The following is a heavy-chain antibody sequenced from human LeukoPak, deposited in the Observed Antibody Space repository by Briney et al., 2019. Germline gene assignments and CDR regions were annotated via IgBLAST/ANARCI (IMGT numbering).Heavy chain of an antibody. CDR3: ARGGYYGSGSDDAFDI. J-gene: IGHJ3*02. V-gene: IGHV4-59*01. D-gene: IGHD3-10*01. CDR1: GGSISSYY. CDR2: IFYRGST. Sequence: SETLSLTCTVSGGSISSYYWSWIRQPPGRRLEWIGYIFYRGSTNYNPSLKSRVAISEDTSKNQFSLNLSSVTAADTAVYYCARGGYYGSGSDDAFDIWGQGTMVTVSS.